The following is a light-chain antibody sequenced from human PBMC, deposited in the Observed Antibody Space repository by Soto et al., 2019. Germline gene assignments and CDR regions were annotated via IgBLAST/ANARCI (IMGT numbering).Light chain of an antibody. Sequence: IVLTQSPDTLSLSPGERATLSCRASQSVSSNYLAWYQQKLGQAPRLLIYDASRRATGIPDRFSGSGSGTDFTLTISSLQPEDFAIYYCQQYHASPWTFGQGTKVDIK. CDR2: DAS. J-gene: IGKJ1*01. V-gene: IGKV3-20*01. CDR1: QSVSSNY. CDR3: QQYHASPWT.